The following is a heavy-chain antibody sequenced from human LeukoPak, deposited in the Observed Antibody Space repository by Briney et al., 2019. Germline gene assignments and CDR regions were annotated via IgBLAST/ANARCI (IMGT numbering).Heavy chain of an antibody. Sequence: ALVKVSCKASGGTFSSYAISWVRQAPGQGLEWMGGIIPIFGTANYAQKFQGRVTITADKSTSTAYMELSSLRSEDTAVYYCARASTVTTHYYYYYGMDVWGKGTTVTVSS. V-gene: IGHV1-69*06. D-gene: IGHD4-17*01. CDR2: IIPIFGTA. CDR1: GGTFSSYA. CDR3: ARASTVTTHYYYYYGMDV. J-gene: IGHJ6*04.